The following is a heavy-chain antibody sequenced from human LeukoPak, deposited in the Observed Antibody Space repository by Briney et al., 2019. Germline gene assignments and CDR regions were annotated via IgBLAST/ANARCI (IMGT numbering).Heavy chain of an antibody. CDR2: IYPGDSDT. D-gene: IGHD3-22*01. CDR1: GYSFTSYW. Sequence: GESLKISCKGSGYSFTSYWTGWVRQMPGKGLEWMGIIYPGDSDTRYSPSFQGRVTISADKSISTAYLQWSSLKASDTAMYYCARGVDYDQQEGPPDYWGQGTLVTVSS. J-gene: IGHJ4*02. CDR3: ARGVDYDQQEGPPDY. V-gene: IGHV5-51*01.